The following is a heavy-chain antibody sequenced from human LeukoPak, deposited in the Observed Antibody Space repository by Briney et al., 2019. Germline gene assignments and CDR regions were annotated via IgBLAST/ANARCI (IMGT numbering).Heavy chain of an antibody. V-gene: IGHV3-53*01. CDR3: ARGWTGPPGY. J-gene: IGHJ4*02. D-gene: IGHD3/OR15-3a*01. Sequence: GGSLRLSCAASGFTVSNNYMTWVRQAPGKGLEWVSVIYSAGSTYYADSVKGRFTISRDNAKNTLYLQMNSLSAEDTAVYYCARGWTGPPGYWGQGTLVTVSS. CDR1: GFTVSNNY. CDR2: IYSAGST.